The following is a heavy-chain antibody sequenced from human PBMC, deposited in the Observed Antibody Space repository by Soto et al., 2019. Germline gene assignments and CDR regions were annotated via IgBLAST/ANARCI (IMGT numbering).Heavy chain of an antibody. CDR3: ARDGGYSGYDRGMDV. D-gene: IGHD5-12*01. CDR1: GFPFSDYY. V-gene: IGHV3-11*04. Sequence: PGGSLRLSCAASGFPFSDYYMSWIRQAPGKGLEWVSYISSSGSTIYYADSVKGRFTISRDNSKNTLYLQMNSLRAEDTAVYYCARDGGYSGYDRGMDVWGQGTTVTVSS. J-gene: IGHJ6*02. CDR2: ISSSGSTI.